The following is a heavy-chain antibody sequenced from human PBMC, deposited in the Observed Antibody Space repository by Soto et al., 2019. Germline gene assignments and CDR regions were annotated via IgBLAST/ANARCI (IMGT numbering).Heavy chain of an antibody. V-gene: IGHV4-34*01. Sequence: KASETLSLTCAVYGGSFSGYYWSWIRQPPGQGLELIGEINHSGSTHYNPPLKSRVTISVDTSKNQFSLKLSSVTAADTAVYYCARGRGGATRYYYYGMGVWGQGTTVAVSS. CDR2: INHSGST. CDR3: ARGRGGATRYYYYGMGV. J-gene: IGHJ6*02. D-gene: IGHD1-26*01. CDR1: GGSFSGYY.